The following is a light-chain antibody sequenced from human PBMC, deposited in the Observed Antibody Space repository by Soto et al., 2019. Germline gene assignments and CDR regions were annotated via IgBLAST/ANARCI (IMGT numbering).Light chain of an antibody. CDR3: GTWDSSLSAGV. CDR1: SSNIGTTY. CDR2: ENN. V-gene: IGLV1-51*02. Sequence: QSVLTQPPSVSAAPGQAVTISCSGSSSNIGTTYVCWYQQLPGTAPKLLIYENNKRPSGIPDRFSGSKSGTSAALGITGLQTGDEADYYCGTWDSSLSAGVFGGGTKLTVL. J-gene: IGLJ3*02.